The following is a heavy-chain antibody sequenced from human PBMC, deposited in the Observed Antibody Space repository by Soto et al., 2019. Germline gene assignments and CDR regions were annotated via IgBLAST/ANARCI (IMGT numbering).Heavy chain of an antibody. CDR1: GGSISNYY. CDR3: ARAKVLRGVPTIDY. V-gene: IGHV4-59*01. D-gene: IGHD3-10*01. J-gene: IGHJ4*02. Sequence: SETLSLTCTVSGGSISNYYWSWIRHSPVKGLEWIGNIFSSGSTNYDPSLTSRVTISLDTSKNQFSLILTSVTAADTALYYCARAKVLRGVPTIDYWGQGTLVTVSS. CDR2: IFSSGST.